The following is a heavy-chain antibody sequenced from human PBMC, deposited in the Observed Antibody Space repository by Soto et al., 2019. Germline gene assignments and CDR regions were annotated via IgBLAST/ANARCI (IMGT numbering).Heavy chain of an antibody. V-gene: IGHV1-18*01. Sequence: ASVKVSCKASGYTFTSYGISWVRQAPGQGLEWMGWISAYNGNTNYAQKLQGRVTMTTDTSTSTAYMELRSLRSDDTAVYYCARGWWVSGRGEIFDYWGQGTLVTVSS. J-gene: IGHJ4*02. CDR3: ARGWWVSGRGEIFDY. D-gene: IGHD3-16*01. CDR1: GYTFTSYG. CDR2: ISAYNGNT.